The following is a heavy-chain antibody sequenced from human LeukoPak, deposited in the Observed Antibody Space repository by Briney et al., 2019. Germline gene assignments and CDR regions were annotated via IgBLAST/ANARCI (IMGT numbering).Heavy chain of an antibody. Sequence: GRSLRLSCAASGFNFNYYPVHWVRQAPGKGLVWVAFISDNGSLKYCADSVKGRFTISRDNSKNTLYLQMNSLRGDDTAFYYCARGRSGSSPVLDYYMDVWGKGTTVTVSS. D-gene: IGHD6-19*01. V-gene: IGHV3-30*14. CDR3: ARGRSGSSPVLDYYMDV. J-gene: IGHJ6*03. CDR2: ISDNGSLK. CDR1: GFNFNYYP.